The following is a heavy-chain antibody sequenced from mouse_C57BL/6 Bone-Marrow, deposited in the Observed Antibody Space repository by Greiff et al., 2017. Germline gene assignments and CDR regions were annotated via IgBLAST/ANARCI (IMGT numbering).Heavy chain of an antibody. CDR3: TPLYDYVAMDY. Sequence: VQLQQSGAELVRPGASVKLSCTASGFNIKDDYMHWVKQRPEQGLEWIGWIDPENGDTEYASKFQGKATITADTSSNTAYLQLSSLTSEDTAVYYCTPLYDYVAMDYWGRRASATVAS. V-gene: IGHV14-4*01. J-gene: IGHJ4*01. D-gene: IGHD2-3*01. CDR1: GFNIKDDY. CDR2: IDPENGDT.